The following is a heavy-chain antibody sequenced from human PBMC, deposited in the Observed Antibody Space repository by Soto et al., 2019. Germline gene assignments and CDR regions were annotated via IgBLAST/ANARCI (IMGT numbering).Heavy chain of an antibody. V-gene: IGHV4-39*01. J-gene: IGHJ5*02. Sequence: LTCTVSGGSISSSSYYWGWIRQPPGKGLEWIGSIYYSGSTYYNPSLKSRVTISVDTSKNQFSLKLSSVTAADTAVYYCARGITIFGVVITDYNWFDPWGQGTLVTVSS. CDR1: GGSISSSSYY. CDR3: ARGITIFGVVITDYNWFDP. CDR2: IYYSGST. D-gene: IGHD3-3*01.